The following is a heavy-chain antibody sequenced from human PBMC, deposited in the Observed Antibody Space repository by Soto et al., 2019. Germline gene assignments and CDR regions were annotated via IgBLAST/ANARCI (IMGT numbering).Heavy chain of an antibody. CDR1: GGSISSYY. J-gene: IGHJ4*02. CDR2: IYYSGST. Sequence: QVQLQESGPGLVKPSETLSLTCTVSGGSISSYYWNWIRQPPGKGLEWIGYIYYSGSTNYNASLKGRVTISVDTSKNQFSLKLSSVTAADTAGYYCARVGYCSGGSCLDYWGQGTLVTVSS. V-gene: IGHV4-59*01. CDR3: ARVGYCSGGSCLDY. D-gene: IGHD2-15*01.